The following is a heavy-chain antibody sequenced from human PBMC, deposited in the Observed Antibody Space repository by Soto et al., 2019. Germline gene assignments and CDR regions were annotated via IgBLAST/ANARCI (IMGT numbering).Heavy chain of an antibody. CDR2: ISYDGSNK. V-gene: IGHV3-30-3*01. D-gene: IGHD2-2*02. CDR3: ARASTRNTRGAFDI. J-gene: IGHJ3*02. CDR1: GFTFSSYA. Sequence: LRLSCAASGFTFSSYAMHWVRQAPGKGLEWVAVISYDGSNKYYADSVKGRFTISRDNSKNTLYLQMNSLRAEDTAVYYCARASTRNTRGAFDIWGQGTMVTVSS.